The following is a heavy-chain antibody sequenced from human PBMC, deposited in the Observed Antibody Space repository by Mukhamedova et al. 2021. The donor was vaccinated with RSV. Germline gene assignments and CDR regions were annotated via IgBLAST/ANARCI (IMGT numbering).Heavy chain of an antibody. CDR3: AHRIVGAGPFDY. J-gene: IGHJ4*02. V-gene: IGHV3-21*04. D-gene: IGHD1-26*01. Sequence: DSVKGRFAISRDNSNYTLFLQMNNLGAEDTAVYYCAHRIVGAGPFDYWGQGTLVTVSS.